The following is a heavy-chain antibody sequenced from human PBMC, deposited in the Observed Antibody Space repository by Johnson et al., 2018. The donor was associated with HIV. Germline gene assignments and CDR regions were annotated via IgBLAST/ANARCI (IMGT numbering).Heavy chain of an antibody. Sequence: MLLVESGGGLVQPGRSLKLSCAASGFTFDDYAMHWVRQTPGKGLEWVSYISSSGSTIYYADSVKGRFTISRDNAKNSLYLQMNSLRAEDTGVYYCARDRIRSSHAFDIWGQGTMVTVPS. J-gene: IGHJ3*02. CDR1: GFTFDDYA. CDR3: ARDRIRSSHAFDI. D-gene: IGHD6-6*01. V-gene: IGHV3-48*03. CDR2: ISSSGSTI.